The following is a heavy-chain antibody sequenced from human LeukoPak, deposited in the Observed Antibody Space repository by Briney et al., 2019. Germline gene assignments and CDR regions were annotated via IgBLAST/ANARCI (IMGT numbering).Heavy chain of an antibody. CDR2: ISSSGGNT. D-gene: IGHD6-19*01. CDR1: GFTFSSYA. CDR3: AKAGIAVPATPEY. Sequence: PGGSLTLSCAGSGFTFSSYAMNWVRQAPGKGLEGVSVISSSGGNTYYSDSVKGRFIISRDNSKNTLYLQMNSLRAEDTAVYYCAKAGIAVPATPEYCGQGTQVTVSS. J-gene: IGHJ4*02. V-gene: IGHV3-23*01.